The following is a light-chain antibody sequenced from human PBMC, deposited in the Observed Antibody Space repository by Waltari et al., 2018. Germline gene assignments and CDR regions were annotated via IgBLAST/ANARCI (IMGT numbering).Light chain of an antibody. CDR3: QSADSSGTYVV. CDR1: ALPKHY. J-gene: IGLJ2*01. V-gene: IGLV3-25*03. CDR2: KDT. Sequence: SYELTQPPSVSVSPGQTARISCSGDALPKHYAYWYQQKPGQAPVLLIYKDTERPSGLPERFSGSSSGTTGTLTSSGVQAEDEADYYCQSADSSGTYVVFGGGTMLTVL.